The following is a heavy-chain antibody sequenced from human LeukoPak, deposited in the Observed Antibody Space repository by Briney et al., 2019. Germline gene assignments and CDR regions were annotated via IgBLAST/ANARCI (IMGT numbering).Heavy chain of an antibody. D-gene: IGHD2-21*01. J-gene: IGHJ5*02. Sequence: SETLSLTCTVSGGSINHYYWSWIRQSPGKGPEWIEYIDHSGNTNYNPSLKSRVTISVDTSKNQFFLKLRPVTAADTAVYYCARGSGLMVVNGSPNWFDPWGQGTLVTVSS. V-gene: IGHV4-59*01. CDR1: GGSINHYY. CDR2: IDHSGNT. CDR3: ARGSGLMVVNGSPNWFDP.